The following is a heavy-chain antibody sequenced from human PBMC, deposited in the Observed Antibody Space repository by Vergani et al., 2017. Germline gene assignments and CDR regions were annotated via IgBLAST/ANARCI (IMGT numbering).Heavy chain of an antibody. Sequence: QVQLQESGPGLVKPSETLSLTCTVSGGSISSYYWSWIRQPPGKGLEWIGYIYYSGSTNYNPSLKSRVTISVDTSKNQFSLKLSSVTAADTAVYYCARLGDNWNIYYYYYGMDVWGQGTTVTVSS. V-gene: IGHV4-59*01. CDR3: ARLGDNWNIYYYYYGMDV. J-gene: IGHJ6*02. CDR2: IYYSGST. CDR1: GGSISSYY. D-gene: IGHD1-1*01.